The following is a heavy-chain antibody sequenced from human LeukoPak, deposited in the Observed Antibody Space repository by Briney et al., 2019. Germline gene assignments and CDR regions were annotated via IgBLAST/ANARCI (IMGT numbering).Heavy chain of an antibody. D-gene: IGHD6-13*01. CDR2: ISWNSGSI. Sequence: PGGSLRLSCAASGFTFDDYAMHWVRQAPGKRLEWVSGISWNSGSIGYADSVKGRFTISRDNAKNSLYLQMNSLRAEDMALYYCAKAAGTGLGAFDIWGQGTMVTVSS. J-gene: IGHJ3*02. CDR1: GFTFDDYA. V-gene: IGHV3-9*03. CDR3: AKAAGTGLGAFDI.